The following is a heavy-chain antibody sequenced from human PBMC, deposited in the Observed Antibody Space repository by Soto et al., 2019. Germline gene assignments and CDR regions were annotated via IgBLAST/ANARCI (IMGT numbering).Heavy chain of an antibody. V-gene: IGHV4-30-4*01. J-gene: IGHJ6*02. CDR1: GGSISSGDYY. Sequence: PSETLSLTCTVSGGSISSGDYYWSWIRQPPGKGLEWIGYIYYSGSTYYNPSLKSRVTISVDTSKNQFSLKLSSVTAADTAVYYCAKGGGVGAATTMAPSYYCGMDVWGQGTTVTVSS. D-gene: IGHD1-26*01. CDR2: IYYSGST. CDR3: AKGGGVGAATTMAPSYYCGMDV.